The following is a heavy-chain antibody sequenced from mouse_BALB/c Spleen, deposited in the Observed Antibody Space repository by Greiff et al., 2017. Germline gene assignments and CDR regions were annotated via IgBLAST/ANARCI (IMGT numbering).Heavy chain of an antibody. CDR1: GFTFSSFG. D-gene: IGHD4-1*01. J-gene: IGHJ4*01. CDR2: ISSGSSTI. Sequence: EVQRVESGGGLVQPGGSRKLSCAASGFTFSSFGMHWVRQAPEKGLEWVAYISSGSSTIYYADTVKGRFTISRDNPKNTLFLQMTSLRSEDTAMYYCARKPNWAYAMDYWGQGTSVTVSS. CDR3: ARKPNWAYAMDY. V-gene: IGHV5-17*02.